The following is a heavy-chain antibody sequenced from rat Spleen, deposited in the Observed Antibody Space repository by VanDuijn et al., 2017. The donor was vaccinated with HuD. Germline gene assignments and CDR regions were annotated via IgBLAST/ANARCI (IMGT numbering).Heavy chain of an antibody. J-gene: IGHJ2*01. CDR3: TRDQGLYGHGDYFDY. Sequence: EVQLVESGGGLVQPGRSLKLSCAASGFTFSDYYMAWVRQAPKKGLEWVASISSGGGGTYYPDSVQGRFTISRDNAKSTLSLQMDSLRSEDTATYYCTRDQGLYGHGDYFDYWGQGVMVTVSS. D-gene: IGHD1-11*01. CDR2: ISSGGGGT. V-gene: IGHV5-20*01. CDR1: GFTFSDYY.